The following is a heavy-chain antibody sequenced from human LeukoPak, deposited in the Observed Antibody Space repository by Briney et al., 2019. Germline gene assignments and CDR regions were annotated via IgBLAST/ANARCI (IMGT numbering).Heavy chain of an antibody. CDR3: ATGGSYSVPPPFDY. Sequence: SVKVSCKASGGTFSSYAISWVRQAPGQGLEWMGGIIPIFGTANYAQKFQGRVTMTEDTSTDTAYMELSSLRSEDTAVYYCATGGSYSVPPPFDYWGQGTLVTVSS. V-gene: IGHV1-69*06. J-gene: IGHJ4*02. CDR2: IIPIFGTA. D-gene: IGHD1-26*01. CDR1: GGTFSSYA.